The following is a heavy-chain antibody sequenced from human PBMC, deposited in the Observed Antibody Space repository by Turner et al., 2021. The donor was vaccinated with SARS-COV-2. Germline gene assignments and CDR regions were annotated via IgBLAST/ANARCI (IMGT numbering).Heavy chain of an antibody. Sequence: QLQLQESGPRLVKASETLSLTRTVSGASTGSSRHHCGWIRQPPGKGLEWIGSINYSGRTYYKSSLKSRVTISVDTSKNQISLKLSTVTAADTAKYYCARHDSRITNIIVVPRNWFDPWGQGTLVTVSS. D-gene: IGHD3-22*01. V-gene: IGHV4-39*01. CDR2: INYSGRT. CDR1: GASTGSSRHH. CDR3: ARHDSRITNIIVVPRNWFDP. J-gene: IGHJ5*02.